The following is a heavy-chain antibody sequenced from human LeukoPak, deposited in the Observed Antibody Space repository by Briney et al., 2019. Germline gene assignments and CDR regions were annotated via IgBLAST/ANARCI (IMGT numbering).Heavy chain of an antibody. J-gene: IGHJ4*02. CDR1: GFTFSSYA. V-gene: IGHV3-30*04. CDR2: ISYDGSNK. CDR3: TRDPNALDF. Sequence: GGSLRLSCAASGFTFSSYAMHWVRQAPGKGLEWVAVISYDGSNKYYADSVKGRFTISRDNAENSLYLQMNSLRDEDTAVYYCTRDPNALDFWGQGTLVTVSS.